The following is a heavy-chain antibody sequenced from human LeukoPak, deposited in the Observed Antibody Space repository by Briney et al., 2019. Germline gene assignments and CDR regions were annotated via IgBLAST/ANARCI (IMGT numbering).Heavy chain of an antibody. CDR1: GGSISSYY. D-gene: IGHD5-18*01. V-gene: IGHV4-59*01. CDR2: IYYSGST. CDR3: AREGGYSYGYNYYYYMDV. J-gene: IGHJ6*03. Sequence: PSETLSLTCTVSGGSISSYYWSWIRQPPGKGLEWIGYIYYSGSTNYNPSLKSRVTISVDTSKNQFSLKLSSVTAADTAVYYCAREGGYSYGYNYYYYMDVWGKGTTVTVSS.